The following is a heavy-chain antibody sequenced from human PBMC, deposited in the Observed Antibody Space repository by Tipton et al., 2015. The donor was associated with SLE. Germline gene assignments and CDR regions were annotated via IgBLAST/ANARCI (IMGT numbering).Heavy chain of an antibody. J-gene: IGHJ4*02. Sequence: SLRLSCAASGFIFSSYGMHWVRQAPGKGREWMAFIGYDGRKINFADSVKGRFIISRDNSMHTLDLQMNSLRAEDTAVYYCARRRELLRNYFDSWGQGTMVTVSS. CDR2: IGYDGRKI. CDR1: GFIFSSYG. CDR3: ARRRELLRNYFDS. V-gene: IGHV3-30*12. D-gene: IGHD1-26*01.